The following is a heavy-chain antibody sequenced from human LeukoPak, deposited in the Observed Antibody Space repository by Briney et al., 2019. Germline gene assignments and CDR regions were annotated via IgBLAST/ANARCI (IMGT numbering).Heavy chain of an antibody. D-gene: IGHD3-22*01. V-gene: IGHV1-69*05. CDR2: IIPIFGTA. Sequence: SVKVSCKASGGTFSSYAISWVRQAPGQGLEWMGGIIPIFGTANYAQKSQGRVTITTDESTSTAYMELSSLRSEDTAVYYCARAGYDSSGGGPRYNWFDPWGQGTLVTVSS. J-gene: IGHJ5*02. CDR1: GGTFSSYA. CDR3: ARAGYDSSGGGPRYNWFDP.